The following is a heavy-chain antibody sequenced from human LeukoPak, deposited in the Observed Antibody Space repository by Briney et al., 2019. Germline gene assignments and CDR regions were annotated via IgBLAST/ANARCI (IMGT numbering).Heavy chain of an antibody. V-gene: IGHV4-39*01. CDR1: GGSISSSSYY. J-gene: IGHJ3*02. CDR3: ARRDLRFLEWPPDAFDI. CDR2: IYYSGST. Sequence: ETLSLTCTVSGGSISSSSYYWGWIRQPPGTGLEWIGSIYYSGSTYYNPSLKSRVTISVDTSKNQFSLKLSSVTAADTAVYYCARRDLRFLEWPPDAFDIWGQGTMVTVSS. D-gene: IGHD3-3*01.